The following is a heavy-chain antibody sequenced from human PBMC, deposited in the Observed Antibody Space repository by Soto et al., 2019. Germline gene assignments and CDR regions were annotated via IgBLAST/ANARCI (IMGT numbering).Heavy chain of an antibody. J-gene: IGHJ6*03. CDR1: GYTLTELS. CDR3: AVYCSSTSCRRYYYYYMDV. D-gene: IGHD2-2*01. Sequence: ASVKVSCKVSGYTLTELSMHWVRQAPGKGLEWMGGFDPEDGETIYAQKFQGRGTMTEDTSTDTAYMELSSLRSEDTAVYYCAVYCSSTSCRRYYYYYMDVWGKGTTVTVSS. V-gene: IGHV1-24*01. CDR2: FDPEDGET.